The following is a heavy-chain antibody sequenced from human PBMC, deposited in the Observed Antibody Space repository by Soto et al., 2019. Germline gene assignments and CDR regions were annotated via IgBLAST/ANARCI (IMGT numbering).Heavy chain of an antibody. J-gene: IGHJ4*02. D-gene: IGHD6-6*01. CDR1: GGSFSGYY. V-gene: IGHV4-34*01. CDR2: INHSGST. CDR3: ARAPEYSSAYMDY. Sequence: SETLSLTCAVYGGSFSGYYWSWIRQPPGKGLEWIGEINHSGSTNYNPSLKSRVTISVDTSKNQFSLKLSSVTAADTAVYYCARAPEYSSAYMDYWGQGTLVTAPQ.